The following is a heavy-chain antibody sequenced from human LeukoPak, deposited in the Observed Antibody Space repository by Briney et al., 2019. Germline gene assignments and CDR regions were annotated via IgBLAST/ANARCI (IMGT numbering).Heavy chain of an antibody. CDR3: ARDYDILTGYYPPGYMDV. J-gene: IGHJ6*03. D-gene: IGHD3-9*01. CDR2: ISSSGSTI. CDR1: GFTFSSYE. Sequence: HPGGSLRLSCAASGFTFSSYEMNWVRQAPGKGLEWVSYISSSGSTIYYADSVKGRFTISRDNAKNSLYLQMNSLRAEDTAVYYCARDYDILTGYYPPGYMDVWGKGTTVTVSS. V-gene: IGHV3-48*03.